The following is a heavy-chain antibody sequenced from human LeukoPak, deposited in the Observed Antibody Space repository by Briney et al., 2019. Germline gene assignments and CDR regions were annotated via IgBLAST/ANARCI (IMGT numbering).Heavy chain of an antibody. CDR2: IRYDGSDK. CDR3: ASATFSNWFYFDQ. CDR1: GFTFSSFG. V-gene: IGHV3-30*02. J-gene: IGHJ4*02. Sequence: PGGSLRLSCEASGFTFSSFGMHWVRLAPGKGLEWVAFIRYDGSDKYYGDSVKGRFTISRDNSNNTLFLQMNSLRAEDTSTYYCASATFSNWFYFDQWGQGTLVTVSS. D-gene: IGHD6-13*01.